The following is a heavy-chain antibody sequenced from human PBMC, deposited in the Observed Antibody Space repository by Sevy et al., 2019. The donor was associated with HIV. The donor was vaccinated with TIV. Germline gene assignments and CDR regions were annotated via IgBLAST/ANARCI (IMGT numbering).Heavy chain of an antibody. V-gene: IGHV3-30*01. J-gene: IGHJ4*02. CDR3: AGVVGRGEYLIYAYLDY. D-gene: IGHD2-15*01. Sequence: GGSLRLSCAASGFSFSYYPMHWVRQAPGKGLEWVALISYDGVNQYYAASVKGRFTVSRANSKNTLYLQMNSLIAEDTGVYYCAGVVGRGEYLIYAYLDYWGQGALVTVSS. CDR2: ISYDGVNQ. CDR1: GFSFSYYP.